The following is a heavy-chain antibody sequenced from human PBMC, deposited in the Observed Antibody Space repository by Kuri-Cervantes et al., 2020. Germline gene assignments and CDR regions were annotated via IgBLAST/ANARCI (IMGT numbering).Heavy chain of an antibody. V-gene: IGHV3-30*18. CDR3: AKLTSSGYSDY. D-gene: IGHD3-22*01. J-gene: IGHJ4*02. Sequence: GGSLRLSCAASGFTFSSYGMHWVRQAPGKGLEWVAVISYDGSNKYYADSVKGRFTISRDNSENTLYLQMNSLRAEDTAVYYCAKLTSSGYSDYWGQGTLVTVSS. CDR2: ISYDGSNK. CDR1: GFTFSSYG.